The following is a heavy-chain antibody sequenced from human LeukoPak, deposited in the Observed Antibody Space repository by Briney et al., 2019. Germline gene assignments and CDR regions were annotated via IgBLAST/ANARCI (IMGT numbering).Heavy chain of an antibody. D-gene: IGHD1-1*01. CDR2: ISSSSSTI. CDR3: AKVPTPEYNWNEMSYYYYGMDV. CDR1: GFTFSRYS. V-gene: IGHV3-48*04. J-gene: IGHJ6*02. Sequence: GGSLRLSCGASGFTFSRYSMNWVRQAPGKGLEWVSYISSSSSTIYYADSVKGRFTISRDNAKNSLYLQMNSLRAEDTAVYYCAKVPTPEYNWNEMSYYYYGMDVWGQGTTVTVSS.